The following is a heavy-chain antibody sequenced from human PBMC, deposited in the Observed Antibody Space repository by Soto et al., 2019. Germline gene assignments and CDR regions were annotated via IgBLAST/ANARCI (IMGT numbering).Heavy chain of an antibody. CDR2: IYYSGST. Sequence: LSLTCTVSGGSISSYYWSWIRQPPGKGLEWIGYIYYSGSTNYNPSLKSRVTISVDTSKNQFSLKLSSVTAADTAVYYCARDKPGDFWSGYNAFDIWGQGTMVTVSS. D-gene: IGHD3-3*01. CDR3: ARDKPGDFWSGYNAFDI. V-gene: IGHV4-59*01. J-gene: IGHJ3*02. CDR1: GGSISSYY.